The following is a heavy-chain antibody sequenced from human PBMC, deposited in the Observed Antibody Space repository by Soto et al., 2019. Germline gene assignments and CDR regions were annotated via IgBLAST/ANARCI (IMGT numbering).Heavy chain of an antibody. J-gene: IGHJ4*02. D-gene: IGHD3-16*01. CDR2: ISAYTANT. V-gene: IGHV1-18*01. Sequence: ASVKVSCKASGYTFTNYGITWVRQAPGQGLEWMGWISAYTANTNYAQNLQDRVTMTTDTSTSTAYMELRSLRSDDTAVYYCAREKEVITCGRVISTAYWGQGTLVTVSS. CDR1: GYTFTNYG. CDR3: AREKEVITCGRVISTAY.